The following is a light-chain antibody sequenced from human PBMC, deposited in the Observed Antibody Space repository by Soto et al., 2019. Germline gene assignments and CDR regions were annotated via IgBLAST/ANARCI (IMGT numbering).Light chain of an antibody. CDR2: LGS. CDR1: QSLLYSNGYNY. CDR3: MQALQTRT. Sequence: IVMTQSPLSLPVTPGEPASISCRSSQSLLYSNGYNYLDWYLQKPGQSPQLLIYLGSNRASGVPDRFSGSGSGTDFTLKISRVGAEDVGVYYCMQALQTRTFGQGTKVDNK. J-gene: IGKJ1*01. V-gene: IGKV2-28*01.